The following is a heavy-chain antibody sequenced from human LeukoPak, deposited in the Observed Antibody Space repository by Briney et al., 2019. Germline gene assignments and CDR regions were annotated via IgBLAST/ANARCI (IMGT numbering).Heavy chain of an antibody. CDR2: IYYSGST. V-gene: IGHV4-61*01. Sequence: SETLSLTCTVSGGSVSSGSYYWSWIRQPPGKGLEWIGYIYYSGSTNYNPSLKSRVTISVDTSKNQFSLKLSSVTAADTAVYYCARDRVNNWFDPWGQGTLVTVSS. D-gene: IGHD3-3*01. CDR1: GGSVSSGSYY. J-gene: IGHJ5*02. CDR3: ARDRVNNWFDP.